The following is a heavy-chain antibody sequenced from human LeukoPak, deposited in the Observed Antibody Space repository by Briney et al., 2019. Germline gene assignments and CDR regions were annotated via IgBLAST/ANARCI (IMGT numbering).Heavy chain of an antibody. V-gene: IGHV4-39*01. CDR2: IYYSGST. Sequence: PSETLSLTCTVSGGSISSSSYYWGWIRQPPGKGLEWIGSIYYSGSTYYNPSPKSRVTISVDTSKNQFSLKLSSVTAANTAVYYCARTHTYYDFWSGYYYYYYMDVWGKGTTVTVSS. D-gene: IGHD3-3*01. CDR3: ARTHTYYDFWSGYYYYYYMDV. CDR1: GGSISSSSYY. J-gene: IGHJ6*03.